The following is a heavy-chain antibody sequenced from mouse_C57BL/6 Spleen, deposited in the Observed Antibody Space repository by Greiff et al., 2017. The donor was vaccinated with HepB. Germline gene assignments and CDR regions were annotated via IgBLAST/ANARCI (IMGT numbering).Heavy chain of an antibody. J-gene: IGHJ1*03. Sequence: EVQRVESEGGLVQPGSSMKLSCTASGFTFSDYYMAWVRQVPEKGLEWVANINYDGSSTYYLDSLKSRFIISRDNAKNILYLQMSSLKSEDTATYYCARGSNHWYFDVWGTGTTVTVSS. V-gene: IGHV5-16*01. CDR3: ARGSNHWYFDV. CDR1: GFTFSDYY. D-gene: IGHD2-5*01. CDR2: INYDGSST.